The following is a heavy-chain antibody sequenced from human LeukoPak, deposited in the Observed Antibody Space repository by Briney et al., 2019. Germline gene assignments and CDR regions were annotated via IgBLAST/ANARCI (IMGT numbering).Heavy chain of an antibody. CDR3: ARGCSGGSCYSDGNDAFDI. D-gene: IGHD2-15*01. CDR2: IYTSGST. V-gene: IGHV4-61*02. J-gene: IGHJ3*02. CDR1: GGSISSGGYY. Sequence: PSETLSLTCTVSGGSISSGGYYWSWIRQPAGKGLEWIGRIYTSGSTNYNPSLKSRVTMSVDTSKNQFSLKLSSVTAADTAVYYCARGCSGGSCYSDGNDAFDIWGQGTMVTVSS.